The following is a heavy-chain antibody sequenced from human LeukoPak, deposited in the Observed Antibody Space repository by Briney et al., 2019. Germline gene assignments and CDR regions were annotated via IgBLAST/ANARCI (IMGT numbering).Heavy chain of an antibody. Sequence: SVKVSCKASGGTFSSYAISWVRQAPGQGLEWMGRIIPILGIASYAQKFQGRVTMTGDTSTSTVYMELSSLRSEDTAVYYCARDYIVVVVAPTYYYYYGMDVWGQGTTVTVSS. V-gene: IGHV1-69*04. D-gene: IGHD2-15*01. CDR3: ARDYIVVVVAPTYYYYYGMDV. CDR1: GGTFSSYA. CDR2: IIPILGIA. J-gene: IGHJ6*02.